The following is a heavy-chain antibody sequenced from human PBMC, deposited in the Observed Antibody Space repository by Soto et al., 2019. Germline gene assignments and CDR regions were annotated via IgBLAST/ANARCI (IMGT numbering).Heavy chain of an antibody. CDR3: ARDRYYSVTTPLGALDI. Sequence: PSETLSLTCAVSGSSISSSNWWSWVHQPPGKGLGWIGEIYHSGSTNYNPSLKSRVTISVDKSKNQFSLKLSSVTAADTAVYHCARDRYYSVTTPLGALDIWGQGTMVTVSS. CDR1: GSSISSSNW. D-gene: IGHD4-17*01. V-gene: IGHV4-4*02. CDR2: IYHSGST. J-gene: IGHJ3*02.